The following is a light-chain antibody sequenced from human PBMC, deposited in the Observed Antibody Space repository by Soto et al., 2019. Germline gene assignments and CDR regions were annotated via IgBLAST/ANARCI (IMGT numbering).Light chain of an antibody. CDR1: QSISSSY. V-gene: IGKV3-20*01. J-gene: IGKJ2*01. CDR2: AAS. Sequence: EIVLTQSPGTLSLSPGEGAALSCRTSQSISSSYLAWYQQKPGQAPRLLIYAASSRATGIPDRFSGSGSGTDFTLTISRLEPDDFAVYYCQLYGGSHMFSFGQGTKLEIK. CDR3: QLYGGSHMFS.